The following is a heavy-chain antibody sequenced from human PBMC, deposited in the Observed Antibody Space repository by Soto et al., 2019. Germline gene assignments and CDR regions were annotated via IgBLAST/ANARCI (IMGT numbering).Heavy chain of an antibody. V-gene: IGHV4-34*01. CDR2: INHSGST. D-gene: IGHD2-15*01. J-gene: IGHJ6*02. Sequence: PSETLSLTCAVYGGSFSGYYWSWIRQPPGKGLEWIGEINHSGSTNYNPSLKSRVTISVDTSKNQFSLKLSSVTAADTAVYYCARVNRGGYYYGMDVWGQGTTVTVYS. CDR3: ARVNRGGYYYGMDV. CDR1: GGSFSGYY.